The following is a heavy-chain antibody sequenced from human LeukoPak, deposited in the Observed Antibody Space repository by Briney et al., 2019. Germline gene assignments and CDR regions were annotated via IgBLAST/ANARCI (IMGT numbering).Heavy chain of an antibody. CDR3: ARAEVVAGTGSYYFDY. CDR1: GYTFTSYY. D-gene: IGHD6-19*01. J-gene: IGHJ4*02. V-gene: IGHV1-46*01. Sequence: ASVKVSCKASGYTFTSYYMHWVRQAPGQGLEWMGIINPSGGSTSYAQKLQGRVTMTTDTSTSTAYMELRSLRSDDTAVYYCARAEVVAGTGSYYFDYWGQGTLVTVSS. CDR2: INPSGGST.